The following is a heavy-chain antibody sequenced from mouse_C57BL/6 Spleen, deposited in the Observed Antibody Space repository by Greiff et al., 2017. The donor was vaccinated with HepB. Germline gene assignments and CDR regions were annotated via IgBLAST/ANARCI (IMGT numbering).Heavy chain of an antibody. CDR1: GYTFTDYE. D-gene: IGHD1-1*01. CDR2: MDPETGGT. CDR3: TRFTTVRGFAD. Sequence: VQLQQSGAELVRPGASVTLSCKASGYTFTDYEMHWVKQTPVHGLEWIGAMDPETGGTAYNQKFKGKAILTADKSSSTAYMELRSLTSEDSAVYYCTRFTTVRGFADWGQGTLVTVSA. J-gene: IGHJ3*01. V-gene: IGHV1-15*01.